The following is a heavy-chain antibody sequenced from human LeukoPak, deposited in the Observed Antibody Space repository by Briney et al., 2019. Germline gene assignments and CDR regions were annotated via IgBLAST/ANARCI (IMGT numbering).Heavy chain of an antibody. D-gene: IGHD2-21*02. CDR3: ARDAAYCGGDCSGPLDY. CDR1: GFTFSDYN. V-gene: IGHV3-11*01. Sequence: GGSLRLSCEASGFTFSDYNMNWIRQAPGKGLEWVAYISSSGTTVHYADSVKGRFTISRDNAKTSLYLQMNSLTAEDTAVYCCARDAAYCGGDCSGPLDYWGLGTLVTVSS. CDR2: ISSSGTTV. J-gene: IGHJ4*02.